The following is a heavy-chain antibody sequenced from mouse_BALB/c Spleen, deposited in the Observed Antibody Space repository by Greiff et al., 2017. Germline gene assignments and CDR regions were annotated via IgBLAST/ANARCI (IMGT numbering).Heavy chain of an antibody. Sequence: VQLQESGPGLVAPSQSLSITCTVAGFSLTGYGVNWVRQPLGKGLEWLGMIWGDGSTDYNSALKSRLSISKDNSKSQVFLKMNSLQTDDTARYDCATYYEYDGDYAMDYWGQGTSGTGSS. CDR2: IWGDGST. D-gene: IGHD2-4*01. CDR1: GFSLTGYG. J-gene: IGHJ4*01. V-gene: IGHV2-6-7*01. CDR3: ATYYEYDGDYAMDY.